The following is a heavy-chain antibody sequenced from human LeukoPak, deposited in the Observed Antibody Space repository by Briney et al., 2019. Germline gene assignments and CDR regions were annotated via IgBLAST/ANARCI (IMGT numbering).Heavy chain of an antibody. CDR2: ISGSGGST. CDR3: AKGTTNTWYETAY. Sequence: WIRQAPGKGLEWVSAISGSGGSTYYADSVKGRFTISRDNFKNTLFLQMNSLRVEDTAVYYCAKGTTNTWYETAYWGQGTLVTVSS. J-gene: IGHJ4*02. D-gene: IGHD6-13*01. V-gene: IGHV3-23*01.